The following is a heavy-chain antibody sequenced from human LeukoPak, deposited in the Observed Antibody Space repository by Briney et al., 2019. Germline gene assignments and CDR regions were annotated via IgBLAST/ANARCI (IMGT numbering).Heavy chain of an antibody. V-gene: IGHV3-23*01. Sequence: GVSLRLSCAASGFTFSSYAMSWVRQAPGKGLEWVSSISGIGGNTYYADSVKGRFTISRHNSNNSLYLQMNSLRAEDTALYYGVKGLLVLGYSAWLLVDYWGQGTLVTVSS. CDR3: VKGLLVLGYSAWLLVDY. CDR1: GFTFSSYA. CDR2: ISGIGGNT. J-gene: IGHJ4*02. D-gene: IGHD3-9*01.